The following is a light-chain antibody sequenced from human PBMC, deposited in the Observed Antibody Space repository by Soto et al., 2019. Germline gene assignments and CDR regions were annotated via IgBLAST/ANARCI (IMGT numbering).Light chain of an antibody. J-gene: IGKJ4*01. CDR2: KAS. Sequence: DTQLTQSPSTLSASVGDRVTITCRASQSISSWLAWYQHKPGKAPNLLFYKASSLESGVPSRFSGSGSGTEFTLTVSSLQPDDVATYYCQQYDSYPLTFGGGTKVEIK. CDR1: QSISSW. V-gene: IGKV1-5*03. CDR3: QQYDSYPLT.